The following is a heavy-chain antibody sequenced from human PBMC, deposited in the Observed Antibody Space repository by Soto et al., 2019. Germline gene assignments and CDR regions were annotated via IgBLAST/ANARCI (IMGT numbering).Heavy chain of an antibody. J-gene: IGHJ5*02. CDR1: GYTFTSYD. D-gene: IGHD3-9*01. CDR2: MNPNSGNT. Sequence: QVQLVQSGAEVKKPGASVKVSCKASGYTFTSYDINWVRQATGQGLEWMGWMNPNSGNTGYAQKFQDRVTMTRNTSISTAYMELSSLRSEDTAVYYCARVLRYFDWLGDWFDPWGQGTLVTVSS. CDR3: ARVLRYFDWLGDWFDP. V-gene: IGHV1-8*01.